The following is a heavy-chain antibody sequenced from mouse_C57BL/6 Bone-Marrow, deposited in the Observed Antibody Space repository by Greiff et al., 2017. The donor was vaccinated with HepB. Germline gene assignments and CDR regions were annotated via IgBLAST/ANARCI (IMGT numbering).Heavy chain of an antibody. CDR1: GFNIKDYY. CDR3: ARPGITTVVATDRAMDY. V-gene: IGHV14-2*01. D-gene: IGHD1-1*01. CDR2: IDPEDGET. J-gene: IGHJ4*01. Sequence: VQLQQSGAELVKPGASVKLSCTASGFNIKDYYMHWVKRRTEQGLEWIGRIDPEDGETKYAPKFQGKATITADTSSNTAYLQLSSLTSEDTAIYYCARPGITTVVATDRAMDYWGQGTSVTVSS.